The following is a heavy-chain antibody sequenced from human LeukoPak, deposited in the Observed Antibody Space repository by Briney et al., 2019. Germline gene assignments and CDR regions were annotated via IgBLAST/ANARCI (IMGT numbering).Heavy chain of an antibody. D-gene: IGHD3/OR15-3a*01. CDR2: IWYDGSNK. V-gene: IGHV3-33*01. CDR1: GFTFSSYG. Sequence: GRSLRLSCAASGFTFSSYGMHWVRQAPGKGLEWVAVIWYDGSNKYYADSVKGRFTISRDNSKNTLYLQMNSLRTEDTAVYYCARDGTGRLYLEYWGQGTLVTVSS. CDR3: ARDGTGRLYLEY. J-gene: IGHJ4*02.